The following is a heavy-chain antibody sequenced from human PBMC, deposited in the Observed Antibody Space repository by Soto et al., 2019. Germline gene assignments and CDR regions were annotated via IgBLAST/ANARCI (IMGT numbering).Heavy chain of an antibody. Sequence: QVQLVQSGAEVKKPGSSVKVSCKASGGTLTSFAISWVRQAPGKGLDGMGGIIPISEKTNYAQKFQGRVTITADESKSTAYMELSSLRSEDTAVYYCARSQGSSTSLEIYYYYYYGMDVWGQGTTVTVSS. V-gene: IGHV1-69*01. CDR3: ARSQGSSTSLEIYYYYYYGMDV. J-gene: IGHJ6*02. CDR1: GGTLTSFA. CDR2: IIPISEKT. D-gene: IGHD2-2*01.